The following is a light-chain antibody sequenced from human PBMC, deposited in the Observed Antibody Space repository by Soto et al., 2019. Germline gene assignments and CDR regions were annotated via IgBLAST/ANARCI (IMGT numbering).Light chain of an antibody. CDR3: QQYNKLPWT. CDR1: QCISSW. V-gene: IGKV1-12*01. CDR2: AAS. J-gene: IGKJ1*01. Sequence: DIQMTQSPASVSASVGDRVTSTCRERQCISSWLAWYQQKPGKTPKLLISAASSLHSGVPSRFSGSGSGTDFTLTISSLQPEDFATYYCQQYNKLPWTFGQGTKVEIK.